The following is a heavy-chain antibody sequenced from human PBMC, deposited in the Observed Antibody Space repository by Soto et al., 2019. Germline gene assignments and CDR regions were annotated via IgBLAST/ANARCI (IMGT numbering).Heavy chain of an antibody. J-gene: IGHJ6*02. D-gene: IGHD2-15*01. Sequence: QVQLVQSGAEVKKPGSSVKVSCKASGGTFSSYAISWVRQAPGQGLEWMGGIIPIFGTANYAQKFPGRATITADESTSTAYMELSSLRSEDTAVYYGAVRTMTSTYYSQERRYYYGMDVWGQGTTVTVSS. CDR1: GGTFSSYA. CDR2: IIPIFGTA. V-gene: IGHV1-69*01. CDR3: AVRTMTSTYYSQERRYYYGMDV.